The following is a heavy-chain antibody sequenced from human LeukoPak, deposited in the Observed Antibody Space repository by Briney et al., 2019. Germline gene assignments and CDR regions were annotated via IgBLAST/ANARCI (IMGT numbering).Heavy chain of an antibody. CDR2: IYYSGST. Sequence: PSQTLSLTCTVSGGSISSGDYYWSWIRQPPGKGLEWIGYIYYSGSTNYNPSLKSRVTISVDTSKNQFSLKLSSVTAADTAVYYCARGGSSWSGDNWFDPWGQGTLVTVSS. CDR3: ARGGSSWSGDNWFDP. CDR1: GGSISSGDYY. V-gene: IGHV4-30-4*01. D-gene: IGHD6-13*01. J-gene: IGHJ5*02.